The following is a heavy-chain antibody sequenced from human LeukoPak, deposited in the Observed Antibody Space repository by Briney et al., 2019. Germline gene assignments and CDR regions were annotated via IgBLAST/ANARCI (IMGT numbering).Heavy chain of an antibody. V-gene: IGHV3-48*04. CDR1: GFTFSSYS. Sequence: PGGSLRLSCAASGFTFSSYSMNWVRQAPGKGLEWVSYISSSGSTIYYADSVKGRFTISRDNAKNSLYLQMNSLRAEDTAVYYCARVGEKGWSVPWGQGTLVTVSS. CDR2: ISSSGSTI. J-gene: IGHJ5*02. D-gene: IGHD2-21*01. CDR3: ARVGEKGWSVP.